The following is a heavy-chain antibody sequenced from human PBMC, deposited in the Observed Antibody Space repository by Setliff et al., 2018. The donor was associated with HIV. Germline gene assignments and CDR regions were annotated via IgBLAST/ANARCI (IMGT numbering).Heavy chain of an antibody. D-gene: IGHD3-22*01. Sequence: SETLSLTCSVSGGSISNFYWSWVRQPPGKGLGWVGHIYFTGDTNYNPSLKSRVTLSADTSKNQLSLSLTSVTAADTAVYYCARVRLTMIMMVDYFDQWGQGTLVTVSS. CDR3: ARVRLTMIMMVDYFDQ. V-gene: IGHV4-59*12. CDR2: IYFTGDT. CDR1: GGSISNFY. J-gene: IGHJ4*02.